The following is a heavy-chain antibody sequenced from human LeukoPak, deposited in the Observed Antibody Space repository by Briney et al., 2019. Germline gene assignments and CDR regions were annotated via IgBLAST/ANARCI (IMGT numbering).Heavy chain of an antibody. CDR1: GYTFTSYD. CDR3: ARDSVEGYGLT. D-gene: IGHD5-18*01. V-gene: IGHV1-69*05. J-gene: IGHJ5*02. CDR2: IIPIFGTA. Sequence: ASVKVSCKASGYTFTSYDINWVRQATGQGLEWMGRIIPIFGTANYAQKFQGRVTITTDESTSTAYMELSSLRPEDTAVYYCARDSVEGYGLTWGQGTLVTVSS.